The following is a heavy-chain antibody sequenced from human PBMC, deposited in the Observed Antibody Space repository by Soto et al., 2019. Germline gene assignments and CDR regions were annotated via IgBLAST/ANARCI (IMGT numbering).Heavy chain of an antibody. V-gene: IGHV4-59*01. Sequence: SESLSLTCTFSCGSISSYYWSCIRQPPGKGLEWIGYIYYSGSTNYNTSLKSRVIISVDTSKNQLSLKLSSVTAADTAVYYCARVFSYGSGSYFDYWGQGTLVTVS. CDR1: CGSISSYY. CDR3: ARVFSYGSGSYFDY. J-gene: IGHJ4*02. CDR2: IYYSGST. D-gene: IGHD3-10*01.